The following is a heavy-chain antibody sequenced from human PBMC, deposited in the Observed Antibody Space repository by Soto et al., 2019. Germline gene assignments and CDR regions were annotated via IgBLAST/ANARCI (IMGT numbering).Heavy chain of an antibody. J-gene: IGHJ6*02. V-gene: IGHV3-7*05. CDR1: GFTFSSYW. CDR3: ARLGVTMVRGVSYGMDV. Sequence: PGGSLRLSCAASGFTFSSYWMSWVRQAPGKGLEWVANIKQDGSEKYYVDSVKGRFTISRDNAKNSLYLQMSSLRAEDTAVYYCARLGVTMVRGVSYGMDVWGQGTTVTVS. D-gene: IGHD3-10*01. CDR2: IKQDGSEK.